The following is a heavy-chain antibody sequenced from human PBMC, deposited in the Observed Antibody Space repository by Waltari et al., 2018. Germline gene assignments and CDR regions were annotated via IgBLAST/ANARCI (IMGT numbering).Heavy chain of an antibody. CDR2: ISYDGSNK. Sequence: QVQLVESGGGVVQPGRSLRLSCSASGFTFSSYGMRWVRQAPGKGLEWVVVISYDGSNKYYADSVKGRFTISRDNSKNTLYLQMNSLRAEDTAVYYCAKAAAAAGRRGGWFDPWGQGTLVTVSS. CDR1: GFTFSSYG. CDR3: AKAAAAAGRRGGWFDP. J-gene: IGHJ5*02. D-gene: IGHD6-13*01. V-gene: IGHV3-30*18.